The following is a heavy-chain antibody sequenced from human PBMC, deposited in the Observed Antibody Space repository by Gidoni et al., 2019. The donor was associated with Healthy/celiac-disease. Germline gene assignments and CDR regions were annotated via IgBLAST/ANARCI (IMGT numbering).Heavy chain of an antibody. D-gene: IGHD3-22*01. CDR1: GFTFSRYA. CDR2: ISYDGSNS. CDR3: AAWGIPMIVVADHDAFDI. Sequence: QGQMVEYGGGGVKPGRSLRPSCAAHGFTFSRYAMHWARQAPGQGLGLVAVISYDGSNSYYADSVKGRFTISRDNSTNTLYLQMISLRAADTAVYYCAAWGIPMIVVADHDAFDIWGQGTMVTVSS. J-gene: IGHJ3*02. V-gene: IGHV3-30*04.